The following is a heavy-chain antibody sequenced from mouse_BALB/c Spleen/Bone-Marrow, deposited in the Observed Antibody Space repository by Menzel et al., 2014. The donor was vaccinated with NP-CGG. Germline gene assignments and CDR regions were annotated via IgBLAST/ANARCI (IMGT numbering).Heavy chain of an antibody. Sequence: VQLKESGAEHVKPGASVKLSCTASGFNIKDTYMHWVKQRPEQGLEWIGRIDPANGNTKYDPKFQGKATITADTSSNTAYLQLSSLTSEDTAVYYCARYRLGTYFDYWGQGTTLTVSS. V-gene: IGHV14-3*02. D-gene: IGHD2-14*01. J-gene: IGHJ2*01. CDR2: IDPANGNT. CDR1: GFNIKDTY. CDR3: ARYRLGTYFDY.